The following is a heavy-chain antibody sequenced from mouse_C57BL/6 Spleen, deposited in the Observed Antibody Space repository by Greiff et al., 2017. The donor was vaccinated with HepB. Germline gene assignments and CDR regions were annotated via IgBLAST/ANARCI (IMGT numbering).Heavy chain of an antibody. CDR3: ARGGGCITPRYFDV. J-gene: IGHJ1*03. V-gene: IGHV5-4*03. D-gene: IGHD1-1*01. Sequence: EVKLVESGGGLVKPGGSLKLSCAASGFTFSSYAMSWVRQTPEKRLEWVATISDGGSYTYYPDNVKGRSTISRDNAKNNLYLQMSHLKSEDTAMYDCARGGGCITPRYFDVWGTGTTVTVSS. CDR1: GFTFSSYA. CDR2: ISDGGSYT.